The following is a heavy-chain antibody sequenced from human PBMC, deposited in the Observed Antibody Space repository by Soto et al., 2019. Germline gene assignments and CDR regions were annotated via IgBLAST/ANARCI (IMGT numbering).Heavy chain of an antibody. CDR1: GGTFSSYA. CDR3: ARDERPGDYYGMDV. J-gene: IGHJ6*02. V-gene: IGHV1-69*12. D-gene: IGHD3-10*01. CDR2: IIPIFGTA. Sequence: QVQLVQSGAEVKKPGSSVKVSCKASGGTFSSYAISWVRQAPGQGLEWMGGIIPIFGTANYAQKFQGRVTITADESTSTDYMELSSLRSEDTAVYDCARDERPGDYYGMDVWGQGTTVTVS.